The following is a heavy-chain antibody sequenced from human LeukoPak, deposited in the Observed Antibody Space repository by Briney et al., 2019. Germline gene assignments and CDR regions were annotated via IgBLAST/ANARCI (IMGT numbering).Heavy chain of an antibody. J-gene: IGHJ3*02. Sequence: PGGSLRLSCAASGFTFSSYAMSWVRQAPGKGLEWVSAISGSGGSTYYADSVKGRFTISRDNSKNTLYLQMNSLRAEDTAVYYCAKMYYYGSGRNDVFDIWGQGTMVTVSS. V-gene: IGHV3-23*01. D-gene: IGHD3-10*01. CDR2: ISGSGGST. CDR3: AKMYYYGSGRNDVFDI. CDR1: GFTFSSYA.